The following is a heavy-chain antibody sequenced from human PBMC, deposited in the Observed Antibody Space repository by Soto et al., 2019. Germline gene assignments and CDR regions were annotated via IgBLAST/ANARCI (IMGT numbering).Heavy chain of an antibody. CDR2: IYSGGST. Sequence: GGSLRLSCAASGFTVSSNYMSWVRQAPGKGLEWVSVIYSGGSTYYADSVKGRFTISRDNSKNTLYLQMNSLRAEDTAVYYCARAPNCSGTSCYTYYYYMDVWGKGTTVTVSS. D-gene: IGHD2-2*02. V-gene: IGHV3-53*01. CDR3: ARAPNCSGTSCYTYYYYMDV. J-gene: IGHJ6*03. CDR1: GFTVSSNY.